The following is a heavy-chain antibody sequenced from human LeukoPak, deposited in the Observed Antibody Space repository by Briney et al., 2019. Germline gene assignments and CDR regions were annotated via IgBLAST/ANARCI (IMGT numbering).Heavy chain of an antibody. CDR3: ATRRLYSYDY. Sequence: GGSLRLSCAASGFTFSSYSMNWVRQAPGKGLEWVSSISSSSSYIYYADSVKGRFTISRDNAKNSLYLQMNGLRAEDTAVYYCATRRLYSYDYWGQGTLVTVSS. J-gene: IGHJ4*02. CDR2: ISSSSSYI. CDR1: GFTFSSYS. V-gene: IGHV3-21*01. D-gene: IGHD5-18*01.